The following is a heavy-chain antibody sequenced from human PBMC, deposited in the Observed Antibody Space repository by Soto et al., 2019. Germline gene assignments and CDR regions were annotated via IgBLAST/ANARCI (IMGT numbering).Heavy chain of an antibody. CDR2: INSDGSST. V-gene: IGHV3-74*01. CDR3: ARGRRNILTGSNWFDP. Sequence: EVQLVESGGGLVQPGGSLRLSCAASGFTFSSYWMHWVRQAPGKGLVWVSRINSDGSSTSYADSVKGRFTISRDNAKHTLYLQMNSLRAEDTAVYYCARGRRNILTGSNWFDPWGQGTLVTVSS. CDR1: GFTFSSYW. D-gene: IGHD3-9*01. J-gene: IGHJ5*02.